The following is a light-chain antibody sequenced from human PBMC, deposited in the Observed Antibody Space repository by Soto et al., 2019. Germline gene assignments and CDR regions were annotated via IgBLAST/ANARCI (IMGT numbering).Light chain of an antibody. CDR1: SSDVGGYNY. J-gene: IGLJ1*01. V-gene: IGLV2-14*01. CDR2: EVS. CDR3: SSYTSSSTLYV. Sequence: QSALTQPASVSGSPGQSITISCTGTSSDVGGYNYVSWYQQHPGKAPKLMIYEVSNRPSGVSNRFSGSKSGNTASLTISGHQAEDEAYYYCSSYTSSSTLYVFGTGTKLTVL.